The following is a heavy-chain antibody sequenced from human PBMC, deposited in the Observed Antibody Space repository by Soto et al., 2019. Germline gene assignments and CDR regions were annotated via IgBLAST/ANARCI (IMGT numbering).Heavy chain of an antibody. J-gene: IGHJ6*03. CDR2: ISGSGGST. D-gene: IGHD5-12*01. CDR1: GFTFSSYA. V-gene: IGHV3-23*01. Sequence: PGGSLRLSCAASGFTFSSYAMSWVRQAPGKGLEWVSAISGSGGSTYYADSVKGRFTISRDNSKNTLYLQMNSLRAEDTAVYYCAKDLGRTSGYDSKYYYYYYYMDVWGKGTTVTVSS. CDR3: AKDLGRTSGYDSKYYYYYYYMDV.